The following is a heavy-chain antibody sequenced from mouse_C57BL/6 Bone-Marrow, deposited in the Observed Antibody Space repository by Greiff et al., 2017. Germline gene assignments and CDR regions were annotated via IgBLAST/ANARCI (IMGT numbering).Heavy chain of an antibody. J-gene: IGHJ4*01. V-gene: IGHV1-55*01. Sequence: QVQLKQPGAELVKPGASVKMSCKASGYTFTSYWITWVKQRPGQGLEWIGDIYPGSGSTNYNEKFKSKATLTVDTSSSTAYMQLSSLTSEDSAVYYCATSLYGSSLYYAMDYWGQGTSVTVSS. CDR2: IYPGSGST. CDR1: GYTFTSYW. D-gene: IGHD1-1*01. CDR3: ATSLYGSSLYYAMDY.